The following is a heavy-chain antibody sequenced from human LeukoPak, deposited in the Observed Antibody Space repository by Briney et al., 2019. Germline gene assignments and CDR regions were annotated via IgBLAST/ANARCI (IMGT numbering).Heavy chain of an antibody. D-gene: IGHD1-26*01. Sequence: SETLSLTCTVSGGSISSSSYYWGWIRQPPGKGLEWIGSIYYSGSTYYNPSLKSRVTISVDTSKNQFSLKLSSVTAADTAVYYCARVPSVGAAHFDYWGQGTLVTVSS. CDR2: IYYSGST. J-gene: IGHJ4*02. CDR3: ARVPSVGAAHFDY. V-gene: IGHV4-39*07. CDR1: GGSISSSSYY.